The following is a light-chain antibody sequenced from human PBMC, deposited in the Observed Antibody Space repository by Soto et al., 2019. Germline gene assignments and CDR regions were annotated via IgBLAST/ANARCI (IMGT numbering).Light chain of an antibody. V-gene: IGKV1-5*01. Sequence: DVQMTQSPSTLSASVGDRVTITCRARQSISSWLAWYQQKAGKAPKLLIYDASNLESGVPSRFSGSGSGTEFTLTISSLQPDDFATYYCQQYNSFPLTFGGGTKVDIK. CDR2: DAS. CDR3: QQYNSFPLT. J-gene: IGKJ4*01. CDR1: QSISSW.